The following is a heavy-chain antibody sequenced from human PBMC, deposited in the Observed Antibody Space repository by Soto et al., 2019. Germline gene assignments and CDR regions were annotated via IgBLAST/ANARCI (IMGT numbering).Heavy chain of an antibody. D-gene: IGHD2-15*01. Sequence: EVQLLESGGGLVQPGGSLRLSCAASGFTFSSYAMSWVRQAPGKGLEWVSAISGSGGSTYYADSMKGRFTISRDNSKNTLYLQMNSLRAEDTAVYYCAKDRYCSGGSCYPYNWFDPWGQGTLVTVSS. CDR2: ISGSGGST. J-gene: IGHJ5*02. CDR1: GFTFSSYA. CDR3: AKDRYCSGGSCYPYNWFDP. V-gene: IGHV3-23*01.